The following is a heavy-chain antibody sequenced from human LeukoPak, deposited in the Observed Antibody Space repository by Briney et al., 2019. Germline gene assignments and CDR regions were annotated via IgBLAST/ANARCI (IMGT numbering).Heavy chain of an antibody. CDR1: GFTFSSYA. D-gene: IGHD4-23*01. Sequence: GGSLRLSCAASGFTFSSYAMHWVRQAPGKGLEWVAVISYDGSNKYYADSVKGRFTISRDNPKNTLYLQMNSLRAEDTAVYYCARRPGGYGGNSDGGYYYYMDVWGKGTTVTVSS. V-gene: IGHV3-30-3*01. CDR3: ARRPGGYGGNSDGGYYYYMDV. CDR2: ISYDGSNK. J-gene: IGHJ6*03.